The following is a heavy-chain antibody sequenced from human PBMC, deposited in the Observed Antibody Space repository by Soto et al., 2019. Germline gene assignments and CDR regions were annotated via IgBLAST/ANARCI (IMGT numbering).Heavy chain of an antibody. V-gene: IGHV3-23*01. CDR1: GFTFSIFA. CDR2: ISDSGDST. Sequence: PGGSLRLSCAASGFTFSIFAMCWVRQAPGKGLEWVSVISDSGDSTYYADSVKGRFTISRDNSKNTLYLQMNSLRAEDTAVYYCVSWGRSGWYSGFYWGQGTLVTVSS. CDR3: VSWGRSGWYSGFY. D-gene: IGHD6-19*01. J-gene: IGHJ4*02.